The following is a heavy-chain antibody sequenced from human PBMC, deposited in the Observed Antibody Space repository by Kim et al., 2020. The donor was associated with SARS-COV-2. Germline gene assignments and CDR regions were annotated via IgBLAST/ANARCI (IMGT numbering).Heavy chain of an antibody. D-gene: IGHD1-20*01. CDR3: AKDRGTDNWNTKNVKLDY. J-gene: IGHJ4*02. CDR1: GFTFSSYA. Sequence: GGSLRLSCAASGFTFSSYAMSWVRQAPGKGLEWVSAISGSGGSTYYADSVKGRFTISRDNSKNTLYLQMNSLRAEDTAVYYCAKDRGTDNWNTKNVKLDYWGQGTLVTVSS. V-gene: IGHV3-23*01. CDR2: ISGSGGST.